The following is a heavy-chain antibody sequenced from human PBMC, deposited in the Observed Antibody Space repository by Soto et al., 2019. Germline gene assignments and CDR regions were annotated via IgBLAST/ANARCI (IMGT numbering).Heavy chain of an antibody. CDR1: GYSISSSNW. CDR3: ARSIDP. CDR2: IYYSGTT. V-gene: IGHV4-28*01. J-gene: IGHJ5*02. Sequence: SETLSLTCAVSGYSISSSNWWGWIRQPPGKGLEWIGYIYYSGTTYYNPSLKSRVTMSVDTSKNQFPLKLTSVTAADTAVYYCARSIDPWGQGTLVTVSS.